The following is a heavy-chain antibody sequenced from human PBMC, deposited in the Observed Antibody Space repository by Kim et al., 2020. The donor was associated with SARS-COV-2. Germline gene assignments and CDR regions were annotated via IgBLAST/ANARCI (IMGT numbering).Heavy chain of an antibody. J-gene: IGHJ6*02. D-gene: IGHD6-13*01. V-gene: IGHV3-23*01. CDR2: ISGSGGSK. CDR1: GFTFSSSA. CDR3: VKFPPPYSSSGDPYYYGADL. Sequence: GGSLRLSCAASGFTFSSSAMNWVRQVPGKGLEWVSDISGSGGSKFYVDSVKGRFTISRDNSKNTVFLQMNALRAEDTAVYYCVKFPPPYSSSGDPYYYGADLWGPGTTVTVSS.